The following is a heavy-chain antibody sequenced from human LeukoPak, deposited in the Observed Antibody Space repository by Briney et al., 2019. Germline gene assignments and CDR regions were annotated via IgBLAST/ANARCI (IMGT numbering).Heavy chain of an antibody. D-gene: IGHD3-9*01. V-gene: IGHV4-59*08. CDR2: IYYSGST. CDR3: ARHLTYYDILTGYLAHAFDI. J-gene: IGHJ3*02. CDR1: GGSISSYY. Sequence: SETLSLTCTVSGGSISSYYWSWIRQPPGKGLEWIGYIYYSGSTNYNPSLKSRVTISVDTSKNQFSLKLSSVTAADTAVYYCARHLTYYDILTGYLAHAFDIWGQGTMVTVSS.